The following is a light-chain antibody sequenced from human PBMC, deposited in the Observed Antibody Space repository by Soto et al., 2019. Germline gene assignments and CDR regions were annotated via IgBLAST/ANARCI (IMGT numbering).Light chain of an antibody. Sequence: EIVLTHSPGTVSFSPRERACRSCMASQSISSSYFAWYQQKPAQAPRLLIYDASNRATGTPDRFSGSGSGTDFTLTISRLEPEDFAVYYCQQYGRSGTFGQGTKVDIK. CDR3: QQYGRSGT. CDR1: QSISSSY. J-gene: IGKJ1*01. V-gene: IGKV3-20*01. CDR2: DAS.